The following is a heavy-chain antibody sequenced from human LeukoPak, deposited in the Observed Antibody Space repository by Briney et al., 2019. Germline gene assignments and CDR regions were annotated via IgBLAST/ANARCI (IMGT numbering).Heavy chain of an antibody. CDR3: ARQDEDGGNWGY. CDR2: INSRSTTI. J-gene: IGHJ4*02. V-gene: IGHV3-48*04. D-gene: IGHD7-27*01. Sequence: TGGSLRLSCAASGFTFSSYSMIWVRQAPGKGLEWVSSINSRSTTIYYADSVKGRFTISRDNAKNSLHLQMNSLRADDTAVYYCARQDEDGGNWGYWGQGTLVTVSS. CDR1: GFTFSSYS.